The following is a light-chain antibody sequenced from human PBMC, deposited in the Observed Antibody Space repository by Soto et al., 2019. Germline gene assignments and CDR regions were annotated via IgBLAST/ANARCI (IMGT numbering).Light chain of an antibody. J-gene: IGKJ1*01. Sequence: IAMTKSPASLYAPPGEGATLSCSASQSVSDKLAWYQPKPGQAPRLLIYRATNRATGIPARFIGSGSGTDYTLTSSCLQSEDLRVDDWQHYNNWPRRTLGQATRVEL. V-gene: IGKV3-15*01. CDR2: RAT. CDR3: QHYNNWPRRT. CDR1: QSVSDK.